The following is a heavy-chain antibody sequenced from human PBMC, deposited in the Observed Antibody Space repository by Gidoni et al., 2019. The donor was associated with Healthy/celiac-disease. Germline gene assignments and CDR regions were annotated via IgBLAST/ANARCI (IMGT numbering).Heavy chain of an antibody. J-gene: IGHJ6*02. CDR2: IKSKTDGGTT. Sequence: EVQLVESGGGLVKPGGSLRLSCAASGFTFSNAWMSWVRQAPGKGLEGVGRIKSKTDGGTTDYAAPVKGRFTISRDDSKNTLYLQMNSLKTEDTAVYYCTTMITMVQGVYYGMDVWGQGTTVTVSS. D-gene: IGHD3-10*01. V-gene: IGHV3-15*01. CDR1: GFTFSNAW. CDR3: TTMITMVQGVYYGMDV.